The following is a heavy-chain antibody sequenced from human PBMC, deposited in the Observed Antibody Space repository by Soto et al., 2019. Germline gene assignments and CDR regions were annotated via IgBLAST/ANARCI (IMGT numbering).Heavy chain of an antibody. CDR2: IYYSGST. V-gene: IGHV4-59*01. CDR1: GGSISSYY. J-gene: IGHJ4*02. Sequence: SETMSLTCTVSGGSISSYYWSWIRQPPGKGLEWIGYIYYSGSTNYNPSLKSRVTISVDTSKNQFSLKLSSVTAADTAVYYCAGGDVVVTAQTQYYFDYWGQGTLVTVSS. CDR3: AGGDVVVTAQTQYYFDY. D-gene: IGHD2-21*02.